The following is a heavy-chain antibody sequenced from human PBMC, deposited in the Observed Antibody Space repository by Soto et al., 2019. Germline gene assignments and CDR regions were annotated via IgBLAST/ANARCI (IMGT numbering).Heavy chain of an antibody. V-gene: IGHV3-23*01. CDR1: GFTFSSYA. CDR3: AKDHCSSTSCYGGNWFDP. D-gene: IGHD2-2*01. Sequence: GGSLRLSCAASGFTFSSYAMSWVRQAPGKGLEWVSAISGSGGSTYYADSVKGRFTISRDNSKNTLYLQMNSLRAEDTAVYYCAKDHCSSTSCYGGNWFDPWGQGTLVTVSS. J-gene: IGHJ5*02. CDR2: ISGSGGST.